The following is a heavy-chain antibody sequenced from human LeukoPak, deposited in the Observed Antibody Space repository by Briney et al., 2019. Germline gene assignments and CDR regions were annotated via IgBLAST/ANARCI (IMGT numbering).Heavy chain of an antibody. V-gene: IGHV3-23*01. Sequence: GGSLRLSCAASGFTFSRFAMNWVRQAPGKGLEWVATIIDNGDRTYYADSVRGRFTLSRDNSNNTLSLQMNSLRAEDTATYYCSKGITLVRGFTDFAYWGQGTLVTVSS. J-gene: IGHJ4*02. CDR3: SKGITLVRGFTDFAY. D-gene: IGHD3-10*01. CDR2: IIDNGDRT. CDR1: GFTFSRFA.